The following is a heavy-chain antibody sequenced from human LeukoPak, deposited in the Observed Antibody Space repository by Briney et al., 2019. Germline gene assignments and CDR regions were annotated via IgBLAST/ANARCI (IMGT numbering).Heavy chain of an antibody. CDR2: ISGSGGST. Sequence: GGSLRLSCAASGFTFSSYAMSWVRQAPGKGLEWVSAISGSGGSTYYAGSVKGRFTISRDNSKNTLYLQMNSLRAEDTAVYYCAKLRYSSSWYVEDYWGQGTLVTVSS. CDR3: AKLRYSSSWYVEDY. J-gene: IGHJ4*02. D-gene: IGHD6-13*01. CDR1: GFTFSSYA. V-gene: IGHV3-23*01.